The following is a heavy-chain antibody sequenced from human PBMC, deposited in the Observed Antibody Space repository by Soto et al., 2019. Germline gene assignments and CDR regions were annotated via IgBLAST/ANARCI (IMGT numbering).Heavy chain of an antibody. V-gene: IGHV3-23*01. J-gene: IGHJ6*03. CDR1: GFTFSSYA. CDR3: AKVNSAVYYYYMDV. CDR2: ISDSGGST. D-gene: IGHD4-4*01. Sequence: GGSLRLSCAASGFTFSSYAMSWVRQAPGKGLEWVSAISDSGGSTYNADAVKGRFTISRDNSKNTLYLQMNSLRAEDTAVYYCAKVNSAVYYYYMDVWGKGTTVTVSS.